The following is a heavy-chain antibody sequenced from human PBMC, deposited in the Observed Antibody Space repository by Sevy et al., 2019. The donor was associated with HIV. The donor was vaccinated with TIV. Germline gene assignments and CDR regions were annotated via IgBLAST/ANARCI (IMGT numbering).Heavy chain of an antibody. D-gene: IGHD3-10*01. CDR1: GDSIRSNSYS. CDR2: IFSDGNT. CDR3: AREEYFYGSGTYGYGMDV. V-gene: IGHV4-39*07. Sequence: SETLSLICTVSGDSIRSNSYSWGWIRQSPGKGLEWIATIFSDGNTYYNPSLGSRVTMSVDTSNNPFSLRLSSVTAADTAVYYCAREEYFYGSGTYGYGMDVWGQGTTVTVSS. J-gene: IGHJ6*02.